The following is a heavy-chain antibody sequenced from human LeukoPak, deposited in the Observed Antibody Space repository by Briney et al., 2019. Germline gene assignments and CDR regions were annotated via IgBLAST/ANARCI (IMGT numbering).Heavy chain of an antibody. CDR1: GDSIGTYF. Sequence: SETLSLTCTVSGDSIGTYFWSWIRQPPGKGLEWIGSMHYSGSTYQNPSLKSRVTISVDTSKSQFSLNLSSVTATDTAVYYCARDGGISGWYFDSWGQGTLVTVSS. J-gene: IGHJ4*02. V-gene: IGHV4-59*01. CDR3: ARDGGISGWYFDS. D-gene: IGHD6-19*01. CDR2: MHYSGST.